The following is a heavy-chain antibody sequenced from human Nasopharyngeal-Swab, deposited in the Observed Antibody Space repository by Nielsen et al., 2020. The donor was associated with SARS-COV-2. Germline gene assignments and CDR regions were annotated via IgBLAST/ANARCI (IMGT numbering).Heavy chain of an antibody. CDR3: ARQQLWLHYFDY. V-gene: IGHV3-11*01. Sequence: GGSLRLSCAASGFTFSDYSMSWIRKAPGKGLEWVSYISSSGSTIYYADSVKGRFTISRDNAKNSLYLQMNSLSAEDTAVYYCARQQLWLHYFDYWGQGTLVTVSS. J-gene: IGHJ4*02. CDR2: ISSSGSTI. CDR1: GFTFSDYS. D-gene: IGHD5-18*01.